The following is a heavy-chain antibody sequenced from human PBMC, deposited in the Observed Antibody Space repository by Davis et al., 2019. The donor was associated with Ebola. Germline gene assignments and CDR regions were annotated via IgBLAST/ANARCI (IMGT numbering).Heavy chain of an antibody. J-gene: IGHJ3*02. V-gene: IGHV5-51*01. Sequence: GESLKISCKDSGNSFTSHWIGWVRQMPGKGLEWMGIIYTGDSDTRYSPSFRGQATISADKSIKTAFLQWSSLKASDTAMYYCASLRRTITGMDDGFDIWGQGTMVTVSS. CDR3: ASLRRTITGMDDGFDI. D-gene: IGHD2-8*02. CDR1: GNSFTSHW. CDR2: IYTGDSDT.